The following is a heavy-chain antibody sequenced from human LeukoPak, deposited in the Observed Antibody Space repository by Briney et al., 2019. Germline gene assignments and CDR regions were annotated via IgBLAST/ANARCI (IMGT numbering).Heavy chain of an antibody. D-gene: IGHD6-6*01. V-gene: IGHV1-69*13. CDR1: GGTFSSYA. Sequence: SVKVSCKASGGTFSSYAISWVRQAPGQGLEWMGGIIPIFGTANYAQKFQGRVTITADESTSTAYMELSSLRSEDTAVYYCATVEYSSSSGAFDIWGQGTMVTVSS. J-gene: IGHJ3*02. CDR3: ATVEYSSSSGAFDI. CDR2: IIPIFGTA.